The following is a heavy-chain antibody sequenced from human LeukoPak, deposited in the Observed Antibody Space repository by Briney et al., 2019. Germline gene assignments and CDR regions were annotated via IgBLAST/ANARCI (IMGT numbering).Heavy chain of an antibody. V-gene: IGHV3-49*04. J-gene: IGHJ6*02. CDR3: ARGPIQLWIHNAMDV. Sequence: GGSLRLSCRGYGFTFGDHAMSWVRQAPGKGLEWVGFIRSKAYRGTTEYAASVIGRFTISRDDSTSIAYLQMNSLRIEDTAVYYCARGPIQLWIHNAMDVWGQGTTVTVSS. CDR1: GFTFGDHA. CDR2: IRSKAYRGTT. D-gene: IGHD5-18*01.